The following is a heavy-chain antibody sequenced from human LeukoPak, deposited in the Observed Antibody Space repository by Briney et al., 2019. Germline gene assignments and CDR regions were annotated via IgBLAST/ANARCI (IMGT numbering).Heavy chain of an antibody. J-gene: IGHJ5*02. D-gene: IGHD5-18*01. CDR2: IIPIFGTA. CDR3: ARRGYSYGYSDWFDP. Sequence: EASVKVSCKASGGTFSSYAISWVRQAPGQGLEWMGGIIPIFGTANYAQKFQGRVTITADESTSTAYMELSCLRSEDTAVYYCARRGYSYGYSDWFDPWGQGTLVTVSS. CDR1: GGTFSSYA. V-gene: IGHV1-69*13.